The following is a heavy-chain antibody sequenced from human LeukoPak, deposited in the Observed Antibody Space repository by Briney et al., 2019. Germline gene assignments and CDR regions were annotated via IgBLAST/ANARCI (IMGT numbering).Heavy chain of an antibody. J-gene: IGHJ4*02. CDR2: IYTSGST. Sequence: PSETLSLTCTVSGGSISSYQWSWIRQPAGKGLEWIGRIYTSGSTNYNPSLKSRVTMSVDTSKNQFSLKLSSVTAADTAVYYCARDSPASMVRGVITLFDYWGQGTLVTVSS. CDR3: ARDSPASMVRGVITLFDY. CDR1: GGSISSYQ. V-gene: IGHV4-4*07. D-gene: IGHD3-10*01.